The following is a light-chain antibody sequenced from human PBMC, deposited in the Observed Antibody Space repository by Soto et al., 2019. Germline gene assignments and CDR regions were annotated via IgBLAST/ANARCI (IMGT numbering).Light chain of an antibody. CDR3: QQYGRSPPFT. Sequence: EIVLTQSPGTLSLSPGERATLSCRASQTVSSRYLAWYQQKPGQAPRLLMYGASNRATGIPDRFSGSGSGTDFTLTISRLEPEDFAAYFCQQYGRSPPFTFGQGTKVEIK. V-gene: IGKV3-20*01. CDR2: GAS. J-gene: IGKJ2*01. CDR1: QTVSSRY.